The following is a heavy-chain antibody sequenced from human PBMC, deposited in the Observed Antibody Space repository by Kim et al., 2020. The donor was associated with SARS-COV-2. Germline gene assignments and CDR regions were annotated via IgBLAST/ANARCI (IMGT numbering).Heavy chain of an antibody. Sequence: SETLSLTCTVSGGSISSGGYYWSWIRQHPGKGLEWIGYIYYSGSTYYNPSLKSRVTISVDTSKNQFSLKLSSVTAADTAVYYCARDNVNHSSGYYGMDVWGQGTTVTVSS. V-gene: IGHV4-31*03. D-gene: IGHD6-19*01. CDR3: ARDNVNHSSGYYGMDV. J-gene: IGHJ6*02. CDR1: GGSISSGGYY. CDR2: IYYSGST.